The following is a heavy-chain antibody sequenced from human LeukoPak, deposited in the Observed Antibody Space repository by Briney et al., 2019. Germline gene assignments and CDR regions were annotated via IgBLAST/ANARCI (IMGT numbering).Heavy chain of an antibody. J-gene: IGHJ3*02. CDR3: AREVRDGYNLDAFDI. V-gene: IGHV4-38-2*02. CDR1: GYSISSGYY. D-gene: IGHD5-24*01. Sequence: PSETLSLTCTVSGYSISSGYYWGWIRPPPGKGLEWIGSIYHSGSTYYNPSLKSRVTISVDTSKNQFSLKLSSVTAADTAVYYCAREVRDGYNLDAFDIWGQGTMVTVSS. CDR2: IYHSGST.